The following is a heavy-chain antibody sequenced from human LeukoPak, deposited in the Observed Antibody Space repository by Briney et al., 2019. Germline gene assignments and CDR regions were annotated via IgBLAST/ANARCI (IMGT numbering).Heavy chain of an antibody. CDR3: ARDAGEYSSGWFDY. CDR1: GGSISSYY. J-gene: IGHJ4*02. V-gene: IGHV4-59*01. CDR2: IYYSGST. D-gene: IGHD6-19*01. Sequence: SETLSLTCTVSGGSISSYYWSWIRQPPGKGLKWIGYIYYSGSTNYNPSLKSRVTISVDTSKNQFSLKLSSVTAADTAVYYCARDAGEYSSGWFDYWGQGTLVTVSS.